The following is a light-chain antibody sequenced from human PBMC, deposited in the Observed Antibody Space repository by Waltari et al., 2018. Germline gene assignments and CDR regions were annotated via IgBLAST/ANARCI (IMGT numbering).Light chain of an antibody. Sequence: FVLTQSPDSLSFSAGERATLSCRSSQEIKKFLAWYQQKPGQAPRLIIHDASTRSTGIPARLSGSGSGTDFTLTISSVEPEDFAVYYCQQRSNWPRISFGQGIRLELK. J-gene: IGKJ5*01. CDR2: DAS. CDR1: QEIKKF. CDR3: QQRSNWPRIS. V-gene: IGKV3-11*01.